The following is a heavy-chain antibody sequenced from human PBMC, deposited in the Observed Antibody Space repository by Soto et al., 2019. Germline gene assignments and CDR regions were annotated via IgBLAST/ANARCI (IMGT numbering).Heavy chain of an antibody. V-gene: IGHV4-59*01. CDR1: GGSISSYY. J-gene: IGHJ4*02. D-gene: IGHD3-9*01. CDR2: IYYSGST. Sequence: RSLTCTVSGGSISSYYWSWIRQPPGKGLEWIGYIYYSGSTNYNPSLKSRVTISVDTSKNQFSLKLSSVTAADTAVYYCARDSSRYFDWLYYFDYWGQGTLVTVSS. CDR3: ARDSSRYFDWLYYFDY.